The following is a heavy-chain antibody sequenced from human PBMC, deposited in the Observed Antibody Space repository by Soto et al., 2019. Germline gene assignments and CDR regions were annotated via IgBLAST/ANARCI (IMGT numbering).Heavy chain of an antibody. Sequence: QVQLQESGPGLVKPSETLSLTCTVSGGSISSDYWNWIRQPPGKGLEWIGYIHSGSTNYNASLRSRVTISVDTSKNQFPLKLSFVTAADTAVYFCARHDGSRSTDYWGQGTLVTVSS. D-gene: IGHD3-10*01. J-gene: IGHJ4*02. V-gene: IGHV4-59*08. CDR1: GGSISSDY. CDR3: ARHDGSRSTDY. CDR2: IHSGST.